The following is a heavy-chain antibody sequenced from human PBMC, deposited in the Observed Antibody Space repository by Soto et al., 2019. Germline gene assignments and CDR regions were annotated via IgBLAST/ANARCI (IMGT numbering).Heavy chain of an antibody. CDR1: VFTCSSYW. CDR2: IKQDGSEK. D-gene: IGHD6-13*01. J-gene: IGHJ4*02. Sequence: WGSLRLSCSASVFTCSSYWMSWFRQAPGKGLEWVANIKQDGSEKYYVDSVKGRFTISRDNAKNSLYLQMNSLRAEDTAVYYCARAGSSWPPELDYWGQGTLVTVSS. CDR3: ARAGSSWPPELDY. V-gene: IGHV3-7*03.